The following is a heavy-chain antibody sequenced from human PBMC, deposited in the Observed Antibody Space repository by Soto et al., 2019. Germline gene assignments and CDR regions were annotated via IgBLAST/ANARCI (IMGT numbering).Heavy chain of an antibody. CDR1: GFSFTSSA. CDR2: IVVGSGNT. CDR3: AAPAAKGGYYYYGMDV. D-gene: IGHD6-13*01. V-gene: IGHV1-58*01. Sequence: SVKVSCKASGFSFTSSAVQWVRQARGQRLEWIGWIVVGSGNTNYAQKFQERVTITRDMSTSTAYMELSSLRSEDTAVYYCAAPAAKGGYYYYGMDVWGQGTTVTVSS. J-gene: IGHJ6*02.